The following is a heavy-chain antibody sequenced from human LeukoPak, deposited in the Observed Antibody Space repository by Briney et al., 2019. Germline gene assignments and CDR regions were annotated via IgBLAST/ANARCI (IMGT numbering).Heavy chain of an antibody. J-gene: IGHJ5*02. D-gene: IGHD6-13*01. CDR2: INHSGST. CDR1: GGSFSGCY. V-gene: IGHV4-34*01. Sequence: SETLSLTCAVYGGSFSGCYWSWIRQPPGKGLEWIGEINHSGSTNYNPSLKSRVTISVDTSKNQFSLKLSSVTAADTAVYYCARRGRAAAGTIWFDPWGQGTLVTVSS. CDR3: ARRGRAAAGTIWFDP.